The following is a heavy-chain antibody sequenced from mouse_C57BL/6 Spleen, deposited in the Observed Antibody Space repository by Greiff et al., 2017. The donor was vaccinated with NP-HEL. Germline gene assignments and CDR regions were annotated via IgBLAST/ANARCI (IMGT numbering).Heavy chain of an antibody. D-gene: IGHD2-4*01. J-gene: IGHJ1*03. Sequence: QVQLQQPGAELVRPGTSVKSSCKASGYTFTSYWMHWVKQRPGQGLEWIGVIDPSDSYTNYNQKFKGKATLTVDTSSSTAYMQLSSLTSEDSAVYYCAPIYYDYWYFDVWGTGTTVTVSS. CDR2: IDPSDSYT. CDR3: APIYYDYWYFDV. CDR1: GYTFTSYW. V-gene: IGHV1-59*01.